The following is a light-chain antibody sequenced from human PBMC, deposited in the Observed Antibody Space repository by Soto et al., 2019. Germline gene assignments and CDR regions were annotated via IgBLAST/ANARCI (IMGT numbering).Light chain of an antibody. V-gene: IGKV3-11*01. CDR1: QSISVY. J-gene: IGKJ4*01. CDR2: DAS. Sequence: EIVLSQSPATLSLSPGERASLSCRASQSISVYLAWDQQKSGQPPRLLIYDASNRATGIPARFSGSGSGTDFTLTISSLEPEDFAVYYCHQRTRWPPTFGGGTKVEI. CDR3: HQRTRWPPT.